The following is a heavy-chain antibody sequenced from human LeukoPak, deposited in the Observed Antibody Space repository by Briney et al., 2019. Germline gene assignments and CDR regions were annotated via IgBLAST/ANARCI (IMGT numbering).Heavy chain of an antibody. Sequence: ASVKVSCKASGYTFTSYYMHWARQAPGQGLEWMGIINPSGGSTSYAQKFQGRVTMTRDMSTSTVYMELSSLRSEDTAVYYCARGPPFWSGTPPCDYWGQGTLVTVSS. D-gene: IGHD3-3*01. CDR2: INPSGGST. CDR3: ARGPPFWSGTPPCDY. V-gene: IGHV1-46*01. CDR1: GYTFTSYY. J-gene: IGHJ4*02.